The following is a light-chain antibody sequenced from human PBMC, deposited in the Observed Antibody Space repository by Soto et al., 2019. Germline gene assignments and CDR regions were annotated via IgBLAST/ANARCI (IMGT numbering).Light chain of an antibody. CDR2: DAS. J-gene: IGKJ2*01. Sequence: EIVLTQSPGTLSLSPGERATLSCRASQSVTSNYLAWYQQKPGQAPRLLISDASNRATGIADKFSGSGSGTDLTLTISRLEPEDCAVYYCQQYGSPPYTFGQGTKLEIE. V-gene: IGKV3-20*01. CDR1: QSVTSNY. CDR3: QQYGSPPYT.